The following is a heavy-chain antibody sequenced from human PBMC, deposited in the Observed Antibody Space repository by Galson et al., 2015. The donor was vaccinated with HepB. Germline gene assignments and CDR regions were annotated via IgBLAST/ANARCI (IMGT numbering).Heavy chain of an antibody. CDR3: ARAYNGYYDFWSGYLHYFDY. CDR2: INTNTGNP. V-gene: IGHV7-4-1*02. D-gene: IGHD3-3*01. Sequence: SVKVSCKASGYTFTSYAMSWVRQAPGQGLEWMGWINTNTGNPTYAQGFTGRFVFSLDTSVSTAYLQISSLKAEDTAVYYCARAYNGYYDFWSGYLHYFDYWVREPWSPSPQ. CDR1: GYTFTSYA. J-gene: IGHJ4*02.